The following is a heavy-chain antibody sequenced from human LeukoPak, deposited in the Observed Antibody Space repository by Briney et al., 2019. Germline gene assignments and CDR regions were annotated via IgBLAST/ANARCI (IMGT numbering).Heavy chain of an antibody. Sequence: GASVKVSCKASGGTFSSYAISWVRQTPGQGLEWMGWINPNSGGTNYAQKFQGRVTMTRDTSISTAYMELSRLRSDDTAVYYCAREMTTMVREDAFDIWGQGTMVTVSS. V-gene: IGHV1-2*02. CDR3: AREMTTMVREDAFDI. CDR2: INPNSGGT. CDR1: GGTFSSYA. D-gene: IGHD3-10*01. J-gene: IGHJ3*02.